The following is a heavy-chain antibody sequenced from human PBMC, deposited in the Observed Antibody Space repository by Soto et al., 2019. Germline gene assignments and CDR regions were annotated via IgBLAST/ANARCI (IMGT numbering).Heavy chain of an antibody. V-gene: IGHV3-15*01. CDR2: IKSKTNGGTT. J-gene: IGHJ4*02. CDR3: TTDDPINKY. CDR1: GFTFTNAW. Sequence: GSLSLSCAASGFTFTNAWMSWVRQAPGKGVEWVGRIKSKTNGGTTDYAAPVKGRFTISRDDSKNTLYLQMNSLKTEYPAVYYCTTDDPINKYWGQGTLVTVSS.